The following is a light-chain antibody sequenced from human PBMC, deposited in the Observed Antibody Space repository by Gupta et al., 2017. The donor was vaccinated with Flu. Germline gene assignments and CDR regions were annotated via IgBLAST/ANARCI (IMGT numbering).Light chain of an antibody. CDR2: EVS. V-gene: IGLV2-14*01. Sequence: QSALTQPASVSGSPGPSITISCTGTSSDVGGYNYVSWYQLHPGKAPKLMIYEVSNRPSGVSDRFSASKSGNTATLTISGLQAEDEADYYCSSRISSSTPYVFGTGTKVSVL. CDR3: SSRISSSTPYV. CDR1: SSDVGGYNY. J-gene: IGLJ1*01.